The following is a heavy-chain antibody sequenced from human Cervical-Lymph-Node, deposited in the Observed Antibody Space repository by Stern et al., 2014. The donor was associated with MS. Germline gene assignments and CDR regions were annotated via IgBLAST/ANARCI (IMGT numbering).Heavy chain of an antibody. CDR3: ATGGDGTYYFDY. D-gene: IGHD1-26*01. J-gene: IGHJ4*02. CDR2: IIPIFDTS. CDR1: GGTISSYA. Sequence: VQLVESGAEVKKPGSSGKVSCKASGGTISSYAINWVRQAPGQGLEWMGGIIPIFDTSNYAQKFQGRVAVTADESTNTAYMELTSLRSEDTAVYYCATGGDGTYYFDYWAQGTLVTVSS. V-gene: IGHV1-69*01.